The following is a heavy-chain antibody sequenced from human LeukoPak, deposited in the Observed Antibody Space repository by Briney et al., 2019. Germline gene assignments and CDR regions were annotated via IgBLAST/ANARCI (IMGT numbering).Heavy chain of an antibody. V-gene: IGHV4-30-4*01. J-gene: IGHJ4*02. Sequence: PSGTLSLTCAVSGGSISSSNWWSWIRQPPGKGLEWIGYIYYSGSTYYNPSLKSRVTISVDTSKNQFSLKLSSVTAADTAVYYCARVGGSYYVDYWGQGTLVTVSS. CDR3: ARVGGSYYVDY. D-gene: IGHD1-26*01. CDR1: GGSISSSNW. CDR2: IYYSGST.